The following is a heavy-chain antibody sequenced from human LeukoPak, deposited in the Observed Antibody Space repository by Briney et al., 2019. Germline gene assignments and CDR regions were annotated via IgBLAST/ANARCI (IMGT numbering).Heavy chain of an antibody. D-gene: IGHD6-19*01. V-gene: IGHV3-21*01. CDR2: ISSSSSYI. CDR3: ARAASGYSSGRYFDL. CDR1: GFTFNSYS. J-gene: IGHJ2*01. Sequence: PGGSLRLSCAASGFTFNSYSMNWVRQAPGKGLEWVSSISSSSSYIYYADSVKGRFTISRDNAETSLYLQMNSLRAEDTAVYYCARAASGYSSGRYFDLWGRGTLVTVSS.